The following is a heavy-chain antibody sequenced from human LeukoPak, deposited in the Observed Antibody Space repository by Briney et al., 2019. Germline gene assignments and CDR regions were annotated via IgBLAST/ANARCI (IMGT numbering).Heavy chain of an antibody. CDR1: GFTFSSNW. CDR2: ISPDGTST. CDR3: VYSGNFRFDY. V-gene: IGHV3-74*01. D-gene: IGHD1-26*01. Sequence: GGSLRLSCAASGFTFSSNWIHWVRQVPGKGLVWVSRISPDGTSTTYADPVKGRFTISRDNAKNTLYLQMNTLRAEDTAVYYCVYSGNFRFDYWGQGTLVTVSS. J-gene: IGHJ4*02.